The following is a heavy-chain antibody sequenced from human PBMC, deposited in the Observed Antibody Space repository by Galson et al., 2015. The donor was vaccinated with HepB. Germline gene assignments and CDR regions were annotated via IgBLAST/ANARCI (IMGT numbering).Heavy chain of an antibody. V-gene: IGHV4-34*01. D-gene: IGHD3-10*01. Sequence: ETLSLTCAVYGGSFSGYYWSWIRQPPGKGLEWIGEINHSGSTNYNPSLKSRVTISVDTSKNQFSLKLSSVTAADTAVYYCARTTMVRGGDYWGQGTLVTVSS. CDR3: ARTTMVRGGDY. J-gene: IGHJ4*02. CDR1: GGSFSGYY. CDR2: INHSGST.